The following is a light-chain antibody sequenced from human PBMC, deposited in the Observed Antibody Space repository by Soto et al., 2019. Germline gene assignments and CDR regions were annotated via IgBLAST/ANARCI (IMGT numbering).Light chain of an antibody. J-gene: IGKJ2*01. Sequence: DIQMTQSPSSLSASIGDRVTITCRAGHSISSYLNWYQQKPGKAPKLLIYAASSLQSGVPSRFSGSGSGTDFTLTINSLQPEDFATYYCQHTYSAPYTFGQGT. V-gene: IGKV1-39*01. CDR2: AAS. CDR3: QHTYSAPYT. CDR1: HSISSY.